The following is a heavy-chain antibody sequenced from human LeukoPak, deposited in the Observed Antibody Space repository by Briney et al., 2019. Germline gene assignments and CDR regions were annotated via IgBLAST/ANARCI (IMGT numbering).Heavy chain of an antibody. J-gene: IGHJ4*02. Sequence: PGGSLRLSCTASGFTLSSYRMNWLRQAPGQGLEWVGFIRSKIYGGPPEYAASAKGRFTISRDDSKGIAYLQMNSLKTEDTAVYYCTRDQTPYYWGQGTLVTVSS. CDR3: TRDQTPYY. CDR2: IRSKIYGGPP. CDR1: GFTLSSYR. V-gene: IGHV3-49*03.